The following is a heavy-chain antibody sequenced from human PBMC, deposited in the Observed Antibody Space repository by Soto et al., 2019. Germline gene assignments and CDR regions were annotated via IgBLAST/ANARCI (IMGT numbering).Heavy chain of an antibody. CDR2: IYYSGST. CDR3: TRGGDAYKNGH. CDR1: GGSVSSGSYY. V-gene: IGHV4-61*01. D-gene: IGHD2-21*01. J-gene: IGHJ4*02. Sequence: SETLSLTCTVSGGSVSSGSYYWSWIRQPPGKGLECIGYIYYSGSTNYNPSLKSRVTISVDTSKNQFSLKLSSVTAADTAVYYCTRGGDAYKNGHWGQGTLVTVSS.